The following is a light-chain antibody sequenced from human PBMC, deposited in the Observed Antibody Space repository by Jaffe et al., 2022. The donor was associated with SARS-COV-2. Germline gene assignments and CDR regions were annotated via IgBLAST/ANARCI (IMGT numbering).Light chain of an antibody. V-gene: IGKV1-16*02. CDR3: QQYNSYPYT. CDR1: QDISIF. Sequence: DIQMTQSPSSLSASVGDRVTITCRASQDISIFLVWFQQKPGKAPKSLISAASSLQSGVPSKFSGSGSGTDFTLTISSLQPEDFATYYCQQYNSYPYTFGQGTKLEIK. J-gene: IGKJ2*01. CDR2: AAS.